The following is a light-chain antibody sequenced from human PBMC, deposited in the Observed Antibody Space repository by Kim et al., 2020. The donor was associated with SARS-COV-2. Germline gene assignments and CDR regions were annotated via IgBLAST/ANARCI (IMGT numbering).Light chain of an antibody. CDR2: GAS. Sequence: SPGERAPRPCRASQSVSSNLAWYQQKTGQAPRLLIYGASTRATGIPARFSGSGSGTEFTLTISSLQSEDFAVYYCQQYNNWPPWTFGQGTKVDIK. V-gene: IGKV3-15*01. J-gene: IGKJ1*01. CDR1: QSVSSN. CDR3: QQYNNWPPWT.